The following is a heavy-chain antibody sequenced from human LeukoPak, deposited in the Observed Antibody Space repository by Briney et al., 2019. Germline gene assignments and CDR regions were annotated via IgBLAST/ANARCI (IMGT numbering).Heavy chain of an antibody. CDR2: IRYDGTSK. CDR3: AKETRGSYSDY. Sequence: GGSLRLSCAASGFTFSSSGMHWVRQAPGKGLEWVAFIRYDGTSKYYADSVTGRFTISRDNSKNTVYLQMNSLRAEDTAVYYCAKETRGSYSDYWGQGTLVTVSS. V-gene: IGHV3-30*02. J-gene: IGHJ4*02. D-gene: IGHD1-26*01. CDR1: GFTFSSSG.